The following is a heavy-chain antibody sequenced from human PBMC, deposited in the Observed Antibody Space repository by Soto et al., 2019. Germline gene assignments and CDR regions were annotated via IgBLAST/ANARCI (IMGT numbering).Heavy chain of an antibody. CDR2: IIPILGIA. CDR1: GGTFSSYT. Sequence: GASVKVSCKASGGTFSSYTISWVRQAPGQGLEWMGRIIPILGIANYAQKFQGRVTITADKSTSTAYMELSSLRSEDTAVYYCASSGRWLQKTSWENGMDVWGQGTTVTVSS. V-gene: IGHV1-69*02. CDR3: ASSGRWLQKTSWENGMDV. J-gene: IGHJ6*02. D-gene: IGHD3-10*01.